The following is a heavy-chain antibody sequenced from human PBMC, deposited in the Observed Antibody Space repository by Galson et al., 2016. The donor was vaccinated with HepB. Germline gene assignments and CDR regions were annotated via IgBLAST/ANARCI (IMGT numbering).Heavy chain of an antibody. CDR2: IYPGDSDT. CDR1: GYSFTSYW. CDR3: ARRGYSSEEYDY. Sequence: QSGAEVKKPGESLKISCKGSGYSFTSYWIGWVRQMPGKGLEWMGIIYPGDSDTRYSPSFQGHVTISADKSINTAYLQWGSLKASDTAIYYCARRGYSSEEYDYWGQGTLVTASS. V-gene: IGHV5-51*03. D-gene: IGHD6-19*01. J-gene: IGHJ4*02.